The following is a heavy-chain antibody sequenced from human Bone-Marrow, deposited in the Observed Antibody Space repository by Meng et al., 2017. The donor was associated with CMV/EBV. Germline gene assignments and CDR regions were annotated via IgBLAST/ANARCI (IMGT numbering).Heavy chain of an antibody. V-gene: IGHV1-69*10. D-gene: IGHD3-3*01. J-gene: IGHJ6*02. CDR1: GGTFSSYA. CDR2: IIPILNIA. Sequence: SVKVSCKASGGTFSSYAISWVRQAPGQGLEWMGGIIPILNIANYAQKFQGRVPITADKSTSTAYMELSRLRSDDTAVYYCARDLRPGTTIFGVRSVHYGMDVWGQGTTVTVSS. CDR3: ARDLRPGTTIFGVRSVHYGMDV.